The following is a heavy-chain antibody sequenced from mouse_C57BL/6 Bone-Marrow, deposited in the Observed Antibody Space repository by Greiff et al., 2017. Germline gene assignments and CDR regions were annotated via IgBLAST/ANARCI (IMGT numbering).Heavy chain of an antibody. J-gene: IGHJ3*01. Sequence: EVQLQQSGPELVKPGASVKLPCKASGYTFTDYNMDWVKQSPGKRLEWIGDINPNNGGTIYNQKFKGKATLTVDKSSSTAYMELSSLTSEDTAVYYCERFDYGSAYWGQGTLVTVSA. CDR2: INPNNGGT. V-gene: IGHV1-18*01. D-gene: IGHD1-1*01. CDR3: ERFDYGSAY. CDR1: GYTFTDYN.